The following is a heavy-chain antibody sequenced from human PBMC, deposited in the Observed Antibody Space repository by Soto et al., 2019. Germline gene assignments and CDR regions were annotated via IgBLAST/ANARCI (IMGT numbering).Heavy chain of an antibody. CDR2: INHSGST. CDR3: ARVPNVVRDYYYMDV. D-gene: IGHD2-2*01. CDR1: GGSFSGDY. Sequence: SETLSLTCAVYGGSFSGDYWSWIRRPPGKGLEWVGEINHSGSTNYNPSLKSRVTISVDTSKNQFSLKLSSVTAADTAVYYCARVPNVVRDYYYMDVWGKGTTVTVSS. J-gene: IGHJ6*03. V-gene: IGHV4-34*01.